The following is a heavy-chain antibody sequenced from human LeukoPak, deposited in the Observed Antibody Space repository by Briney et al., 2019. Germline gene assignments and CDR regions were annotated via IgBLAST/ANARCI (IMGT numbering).Heavy chain of an antibody. CDR2: ISAYNGST. D-gene: IGHD4-17*01. J-gene: IGHJ3*02. V-gene: IGHV1-18*01. Sequence: VASVKVSCKASGYTFTSYGISWVRQAPGQGLEWMGWISAYNGSTNYAQKLQGRVTMTTDTSTSTAYMELRSLRSDDTAVYYCARDQGYGAGPKGAFDIWGQGTMVTVSS. CDR1: GYTFTSYG. CDR3: ARDQGYGAGPKGAFDI.